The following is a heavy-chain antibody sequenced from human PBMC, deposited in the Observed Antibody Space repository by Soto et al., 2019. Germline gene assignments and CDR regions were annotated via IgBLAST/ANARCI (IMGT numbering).Heavy chain of an antibody. D-gene: IGHD2-15*01. CDR1: GYTFTSYA. Sequence: QVPLVQSGAEVKKPGASVKVSCKASGYTFTSYAMHWVRQAPGQRLEWMGWINAGNGNTKYSQKFQGRVTITRDTSASTAYMELSSLRSEDTAVYYCAVYCSGGSCFPEYFQHWGQGTLVTVSS. CDR3: AVYCSGGSCFPEYFQH. V-gene: IGHV1-3*01. CDR2: INAGNGNT. J-gene: IGHJ1*01.